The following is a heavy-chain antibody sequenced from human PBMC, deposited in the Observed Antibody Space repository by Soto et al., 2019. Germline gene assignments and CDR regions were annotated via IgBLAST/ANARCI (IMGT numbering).Heavy chain of an antibody. CDR1: GFTVGSNY. J-gene: IGHJ6*02. D-gene: IGHD3-9*01. V-gene: IGHV3-53*01. CDR3: ARSTYYDILTASYYYDAMDV. CDR2: IYSEGTP. Sequence: EVHLVESGGGLTQPGVSLRLSCAASGFTVGSNYMSWVRQAPGKGLEWVSVIYSEGTPYYADSVKGRFTISRENSNNTLYLPMNNLRAEDTAVYYCARSTYYDILTASYYYDAMDVWGQGTTVTVSS.